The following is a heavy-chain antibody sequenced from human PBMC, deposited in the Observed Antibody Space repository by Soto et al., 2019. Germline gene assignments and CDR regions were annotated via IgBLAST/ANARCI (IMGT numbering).Heavy chain of an antibody. D-gene: IGHD1-20*01. V-gene: IGHV1-2*02. CDR2: INPNSGGT. CDR1: GYTFTGYY. CDR3: ARVAGIIVRGQDTEYFQH. Sequence: QVQLVQSGAEVKKPGASVKVSCKASGYTFTGYYMHWVRQAPGQGLEWMGWINPNSGGTNYAQKFQGRVTMTRDTSISTAYMELSRLRSDDTAVYYCARVAGIIVRGQDTEYFQHWGQGTLVTVSS. J-gene: IGHJ1*01.